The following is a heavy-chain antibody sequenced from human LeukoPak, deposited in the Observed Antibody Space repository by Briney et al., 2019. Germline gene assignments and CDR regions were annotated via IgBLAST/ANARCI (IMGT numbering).Heavy chain of an antibody. D-gene: IGHD5-12*01. CDR1: GYTFTSYD. J-gene: IGHJ4*02. Sequence: ASVKVSCKASGYTFTSYDISWVREAPGQGLEWMGWISAYNGNTKYAQKLQGRVTMTTDTSTSTAYMELRSLRSDDTAVYYCARWSGYYSADYWGQGTLVTVSS. CDR2: ISAYNGNT. V-gene: IGHV1-18*01. CDR3: ARWSGYYSADY.